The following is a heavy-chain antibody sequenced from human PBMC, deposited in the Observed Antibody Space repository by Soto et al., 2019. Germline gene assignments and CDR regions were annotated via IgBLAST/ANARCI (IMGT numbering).Heavy chain of an antibody. V-gene: IGHV5-51*01. CDR2: IYPGDSDT. D-gene: IGHD6-19*01. J-gene: IGHJ4*02. CDR1: AYNFAGYW. Sequence: GESLKISCKASAYNFAGYWLGWVRQMPGKGLELMGIIYPGDSDTRYSPSFQGQVTFSADKSISTAYVQWSSLKASDTAMYYCARHGSSGWLEKFDYWGQGTLVTVSS. CDR3: ARHGSSGWLEKFDY.